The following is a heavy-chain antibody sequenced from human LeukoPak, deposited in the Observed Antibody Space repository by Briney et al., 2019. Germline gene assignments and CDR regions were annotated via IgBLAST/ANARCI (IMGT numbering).Heavy chain of an antibody. D-gene: IGHD5-12*01. J-gene: IGHJ4*02. CDR3: ARVGSGYDYFDY. Sequence: SETLSLTCTVSGGSISTYYWSWIRQPAGKGLERIGRVHGSGNTKYNPLFMSRVTMSVDTSKNQFSPKLSFVTAADTAVYYCARVGSGYDYFDYWGQGNLVTVSS. V-gene: IGHV4-4*07. CDR1: GGSISTYY. CDR2: VHGSGNT.